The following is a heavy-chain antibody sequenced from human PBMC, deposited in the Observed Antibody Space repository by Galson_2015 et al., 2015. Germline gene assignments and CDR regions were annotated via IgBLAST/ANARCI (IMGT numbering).Heavy chain of an antibody. CDR3: ARGSYYDFWSGYLY. CDR2: ISYDGSNK. V-gene: IGHV3-30-3*01. D-gene: IGHD3-3*01. CDR1: GFTFSSYA. J-gene: IGHJ4*02. Sequence: SLRLSCAASGFTFSSYAMHWVRQAPGKGLEWVAVISYDGSNKYYADSVKGRFTISRDNSKNTLYLQMNSLRAEDTAVYYCARGSYYDFWSGYLYWGQGTLVTVSS.